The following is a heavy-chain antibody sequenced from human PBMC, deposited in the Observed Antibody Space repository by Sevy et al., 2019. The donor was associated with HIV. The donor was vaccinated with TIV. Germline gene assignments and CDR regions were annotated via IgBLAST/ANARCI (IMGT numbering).Heavy chain of an antibody. CDR1: GYTFTGYH. J-gene: IGHJ6*02. Sequence: ASVKVSCKASGYTFTGYHLHWVRQAPGQGLQWMGWINPHSGGTNYAQKFQGRVTMTRDTSISTAYMDLTKLRAEDTAVYYCARDQYDFWSGKHELVYYGMDVWGQGTTVTVSS. CDR2: INPHSGGT. D-gene: IGHD3-3*01. CDR3: ARDQYDFWSGKHELVYYGMDV. V-gene: IGHV1-2*02.